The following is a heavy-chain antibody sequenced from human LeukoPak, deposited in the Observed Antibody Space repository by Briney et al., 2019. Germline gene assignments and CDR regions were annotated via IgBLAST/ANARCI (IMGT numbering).Heavy chain of an antibody. D-gene: IGHD2-15*01. Sequence: SETLSLTCAVYGGTFSGYYWSWIRQSPGKGLEWIGEVNPGGSTNYNPSLESRVIISVDTSKNQFSLKMDSVRAADTAVYHCAREDCSGGDCTSFDYWGQGTLVTVSS. CDR3: AREDCSGGDCTSFDY. CDR2: VNPGGST. V-gene: IGHV4-34*01. CDR1: GGTFSGYY. J-gene: IGHJ4*02.